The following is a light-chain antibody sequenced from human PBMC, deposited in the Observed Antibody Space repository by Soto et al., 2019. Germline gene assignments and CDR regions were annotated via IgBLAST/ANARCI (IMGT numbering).Light chain of an antibody. CDR3: QQYNSYSPWT. Sequence: DIQMTQSPSTLSASVGDRVTITCRASQSISSWLAWYQQKPGKAPKLLIYKASSLESGVPSRFSGSGSGTEFTLTISSLQPDDFGTYYCQQYNSYSPWTFGQGTKVEIK. CDR2: KAS. V-gene: IGKV1-5*03. J-gene: IGKJ1*01. CDR1: QSISSW.